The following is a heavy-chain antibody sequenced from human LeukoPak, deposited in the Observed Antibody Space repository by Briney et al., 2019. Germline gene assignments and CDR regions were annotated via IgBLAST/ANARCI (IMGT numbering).Heavy chain of an antibody. CDR2: ISAYNGNT. D-gene: IGHD2-2*02. J-gene: IGHJ3*02. CDR1: GYTFTSYG. Sequence: GASVKVSCKASGYTFTSYGISWVRQAPGQGLEWMGWISAYNGNTNYAQKLQGRVTMTTDTSTSTAYMELRSLRSDGTAVYYCARDSPFCSSTSCYSEDAFDIWGQGTMVTVSS. V-gene: IGHV1-18*01. CDR3: ARDSPFCSSTSCYSEDAFDI.